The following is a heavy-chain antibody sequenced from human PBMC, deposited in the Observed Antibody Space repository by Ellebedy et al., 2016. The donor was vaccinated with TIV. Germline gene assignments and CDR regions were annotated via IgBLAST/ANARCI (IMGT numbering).Heavy chain of an antibody. J-gene: IGHJ6*02. CDR3: ARDLGPWRDYYYYGMDV. D-gene: IGHD3-16*01. V-gene: IGHV3-21*01. CDR2: ISSSSSYI. Sequence: GGSLRLSXAASGFTFRTSSMNWVRQAPGKGLEWVSSISSSSSYIYYADSVKGRFTISRDNAKNSLYLQMNSLRAEDTAVYYCARDLGPWRDYYYYGMDVWGQGTTVTVSS. CDR1: GFTFRTSS.